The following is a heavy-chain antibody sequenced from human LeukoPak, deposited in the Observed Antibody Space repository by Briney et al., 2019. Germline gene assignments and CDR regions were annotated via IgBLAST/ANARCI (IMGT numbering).Heavy chain of an antibody. V-gene: IGHV4-59*01. CDR2: IYYSGST. J-gene: IGHJ5*02. CDR1: GGSISSYY. D-gene: IGHD5-18*01. CDR3: ARGSYGPPYWFDP. Sequence: PSETLSLTCTVSGGSISSYYWSWIRQPPGKGLEWIGYIYYSGSTNYNPSLKSRVTIPVDTSKNQFSLKLSSVTAADTAVYYCARGSYGPPYWFDPWGQGTLVTVSS.